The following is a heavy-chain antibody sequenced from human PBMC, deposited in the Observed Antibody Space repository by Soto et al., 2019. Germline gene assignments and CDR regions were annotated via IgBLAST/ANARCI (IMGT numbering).Heavy chain of an antibody. Sequence: SETLSLTCTVSSGSIISSSYFWAWIRQPPGKGLEWIGNIYYSGSTYYNPSLKSRVTISVDTSKNQFSLKLSSVTAADTAVYYCARVLRDYPFYYYYMDVWGKGTTVTVSS. CDR2: IYYSGST. CDR1: SGSIISSSYF. D-gene: IGHD3-10*01. V-gene: IGHV4-39*01. J-gene: IGHJ6*03. CDR3: ARVLRDYPFYYYYMDV.